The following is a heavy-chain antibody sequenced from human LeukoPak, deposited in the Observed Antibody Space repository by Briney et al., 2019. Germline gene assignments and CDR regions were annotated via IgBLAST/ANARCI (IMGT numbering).Heavy chain of an antibody. D-gene: IGHD5/OR15-5a*01. CDR3: ARDQIGVYVMDY. CDR2: VYYSGST. CDR1: GGSITSYY. V-gene: IGHV4-59*01. J-gene: IGHJ4*02. Sequence: SETLSLTCTVSGGSITSYYWSWIRQPPGKGLEWIGYVYYSGSTNYNPSLKSRVTISADTSKNQFSLRLSSVTAADTAVYYCARDQIGVYVMDYWGQGTLVTVSS.